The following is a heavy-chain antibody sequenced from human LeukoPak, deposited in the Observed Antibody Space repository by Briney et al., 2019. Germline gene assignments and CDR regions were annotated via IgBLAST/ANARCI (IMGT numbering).Heavy chain of an antibody. Sequence: AGGSPRLSCAASGFTFSSYAMSWVRQAPGKGLEWVSAISGSGGSTYYADSVKGRFTISRDNSKNTLYLQMNSLRAEDTAVYYCAKGPSGGSAFDIWGQGTMVTVSS. CDR1: GFTFSSYA. CDR2: ISGSGGST. V-gene: IGHV3-23*01. D-gene: IGHD3-10*01. J-gene: IGHJ3*02. CDR3: AKGPSGGSAFDI.